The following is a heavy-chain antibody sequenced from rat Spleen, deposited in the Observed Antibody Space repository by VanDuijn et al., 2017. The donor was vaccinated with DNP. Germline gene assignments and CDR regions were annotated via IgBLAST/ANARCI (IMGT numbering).Heavy chain of an antibody. CDR3: ARWSRYLDY. CDR1: GYSITSNY. CDR2: ISYSGST. V-gene: IGHV3-1*01. Sequence: QLQESGPGLVKPSQSLSLTCSVTGYSITSNYWGWIRKFPGNKMEYIGHISYSGSTNYNPSLKSRFSITRDTSKNQFFLQLNSVTTEETATYYCARWSRYLDYWGQGVMVTVSS. J-gene: IGHJ2*01.